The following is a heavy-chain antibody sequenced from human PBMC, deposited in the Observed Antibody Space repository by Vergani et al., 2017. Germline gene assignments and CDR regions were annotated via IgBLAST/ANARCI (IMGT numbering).Heavy chain of an antibody. CDR3: AKGKSSGGVWYGMDV. V-gene: IGHV3-43*02. Sequence: EVQLLESGGGLVQPGGSLRLSCAASGFTFSSYAMSWVRQAPGKGLEWVSLISWDGGSTYYADSVKGRFTISRDNSKNSLYLQMNSLRTEDTALYYCAKGKSSGGVWYGMDVWGQGTTVTVSS. D-gene: IGHD3-22*01. CDR1: GFTFSSYA. CDR2: ISWDGGST. J-gene: IGHJ6*02.